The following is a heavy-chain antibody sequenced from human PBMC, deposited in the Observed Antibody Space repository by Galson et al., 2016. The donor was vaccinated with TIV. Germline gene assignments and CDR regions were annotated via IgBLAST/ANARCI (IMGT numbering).Heavy chain of an antibody. Sequence: SVKVSCKASGGTFSGSAISWVRQAPGQGFEWMGRIIPILGITNYAEKFQGRVTITADKSTTTAYMELSSLRSDDTAVYYCANSIVGVGPPHWNWGQGTLVTVSS. J-gene: IGHJ4*02. CDR2: IIPILGIT. CDR1: GGTFSGSA. V-gene: IGHV1-69*04. D-gene: IGHD3-3*01. CDR3: ANSIVGVGPPHWN.